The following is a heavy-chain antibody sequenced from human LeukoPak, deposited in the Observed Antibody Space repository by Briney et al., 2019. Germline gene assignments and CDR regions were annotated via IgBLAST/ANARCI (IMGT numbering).Heavy chain of an antibody. V-gene: IGHV4-4*07. Sequence: SETLSLTCTVSGASISTYYWSWIRQPAGKGLEWIGRIYATGTTNYNPSLKSRVTMTVDTSKNQFSLKLFSVTAADTALYYCARAGGISPFDYWGQGTLVTVSS. CDR1: GASISTYY. CDR2: IYATGTT. J-gene: IGHJ4*02. CDR3: ARAGGISPFDY. D-gene: IGHD4-23*01.